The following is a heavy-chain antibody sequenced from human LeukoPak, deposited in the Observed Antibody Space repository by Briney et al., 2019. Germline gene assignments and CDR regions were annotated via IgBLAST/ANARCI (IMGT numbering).Heavy chain of an antibody. D-gene: IGHD6-19*01. CDR2: ISNDGSNK. Sequence: PGRSLRLSCAASRFTFSNHAMHWVRQAPGKGLEWVAVISNDGSNKYYADSVKGRFTISRDNSKNTLYLQMNSLRAEDTAMYYCAKAPSRSSGWSIDYWGQGTLVTVSS. J-gene: IGHJ4*02. CDR3: AKAPSRSSGWSIDY. CDR1: RFTFSNHA. V-gene: IGHV3-30*18.